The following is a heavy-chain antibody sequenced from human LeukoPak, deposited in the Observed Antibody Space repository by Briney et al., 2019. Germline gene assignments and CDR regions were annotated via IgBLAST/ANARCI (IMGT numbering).Heavy chain of an antibody. D-gene: IGHD3-9*01. CDR3: AKGPPPYYDILTGYYPGDY. CDR2: MTSSGRTI. Sequence: GSLRLSCAASGFNFSNYSMNWVRQAPGKGLEWLSYMTSSGRTINYADSVKGRFTISRDNAKNSLYLQMNSLRAEDTAVYYCAKGPPPYYDILTGYYPGDYWGQGTLVTVSS. V-gene: IGHV3-48*01. CDR1: GFNFSNYS. J-gene: IGHJ4*02.